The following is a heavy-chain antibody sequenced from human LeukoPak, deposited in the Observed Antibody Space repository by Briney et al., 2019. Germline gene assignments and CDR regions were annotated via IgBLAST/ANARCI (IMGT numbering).Heavy chain of an antibody. Sequence: SETLSLTCTVSGGSISSYYWSWIRQPPGKGLEWIGYIYYSGSTNYNPSLKSRVTISVDTSKSQFSLKLSSVTAADTAVYYCARFLSSPYNWFDPWGQGTLVTVSS. CDR3: ARFLSSPYNWFDP. CDR2: IYYSGST. CDR1: GGSISSYY. J-gene: IGHJ5*02. V-gene: IGHV4-59*08. D-gene: IGHD6-6*01.